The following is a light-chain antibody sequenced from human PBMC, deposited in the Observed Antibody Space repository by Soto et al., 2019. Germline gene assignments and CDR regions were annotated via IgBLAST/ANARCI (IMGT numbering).Light chain of an antibody. CDR1: QSISIW. CDR2: DAS. CDR3: QQYNSYRT. V-gene: IGKV1-5*01. J-gene: IGKJ1*01. Sequence: DIQMTQSPSTLSASVGGRVTITCRARQSISIWLAWYQQKPGKAPKLLIYDASILESGVPSRFSGSGSGTEFTLTISSLQPDDFATYYCQQYNSYRTFGQGTKVDI.